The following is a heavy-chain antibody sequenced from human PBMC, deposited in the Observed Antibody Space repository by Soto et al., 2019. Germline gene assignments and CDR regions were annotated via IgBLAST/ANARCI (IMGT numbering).Heavy chain of an antibody. Sequence: ASVKVSCKASGYTFTSYGISWVRQAPGQGLEWMGWINPNSGGTNYAQKFQGWVTMTRDTSISTAYMELSRLRSDDTAVYYCARESSGSYSLGYWGQGTLVTVSS. D-gene: IGHD1-26*01. V-gene: IGHV1-2*04. CDR3: ARESSGSYSLGY. CDR2: INPNSGGT. CDR1: GYTFTSYG. J-gene: IGHJ4*02.